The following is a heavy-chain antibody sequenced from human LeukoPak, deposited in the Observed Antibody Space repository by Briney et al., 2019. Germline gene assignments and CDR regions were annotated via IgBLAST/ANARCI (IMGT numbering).Heavy chain of an antibody. V-gene: IGHV3-23*01. CDR3: AKGPPRFGYYYYMDV. CDR1: GFTFSSYA. CDR2: ISGSGGST. Sequence: PGGSLRLSCAASGFTFSSYAMSWVRQAPGKGLEWVSAISGSGGSTYYADSVKGRFTISRHNSKNTLYLQMNSLRAEDTAVYYCAKGPPRFGYYYYMDVWGKGTTVTVSS. D-gene: IGHD3-10*01. J-gene: IGHJ6*03.